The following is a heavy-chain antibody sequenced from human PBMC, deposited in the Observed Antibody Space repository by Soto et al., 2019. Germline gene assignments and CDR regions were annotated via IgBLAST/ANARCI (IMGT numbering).Heavy chain of an antibody. J-gene: IGHJ4*02. D-gene: IGHD3-16*02. CDR3: ARDRKGTFGRVIVPSFDY. V-gene: IGHV3-21*01. CDR1: GFTFSSYS. CDR2: ISSSSSYI. Sequence: GGSLRLSCAASGFTFSSYSMNWVRQAPGKGLEWVSSISSSSSYIYYADSVKGRFTISRDNAKNSLYLQMNSLRAEDTAVYYCARDRKGTFGRVIVPSFDYWGQGTLVTVSS.